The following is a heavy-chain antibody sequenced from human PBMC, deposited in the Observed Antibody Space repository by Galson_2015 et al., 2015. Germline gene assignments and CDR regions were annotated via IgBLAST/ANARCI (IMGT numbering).Heavy chain of an antibody. Sequence: SLRLSCAASGFTFSSYRMNWVRQAPGKGLEWVSYISSSSSTIYYADSVKGRFTISRDNAKNSLYLQMNSLRDEDTAVYYCARDLPRTYYYDSSGHESFDYWGQGTLVTVSS. D-gene: IGHD3-22*01. CDR1: GFTFSSYR. CDR2: ISSSSSTI. CDR3: ARDLPRTYYYDSSGHESFDY. J-gene: IGHJ4*02. V-gene: IGHV3-48*02.